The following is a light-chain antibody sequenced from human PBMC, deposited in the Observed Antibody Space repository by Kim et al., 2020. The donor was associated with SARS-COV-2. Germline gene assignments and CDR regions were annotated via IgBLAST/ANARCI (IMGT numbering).Light chain of an antibody. CDR3: NSRDRSGNHLV. J-gene: IGLJ2*01. CDR1: SLRSYY. Sequence: SSELTQDPAVSVALGQTVRITCQGDSLRSYYASRDQQKPGQAPVLVIYGKKNRPSGIPDRFSGSRSGNTASLTITGAEAEDEADYYCNSRDRSGNHLVFGGATQLTVL. CDR2: GKK. V-gene: IGLV3-19*01.